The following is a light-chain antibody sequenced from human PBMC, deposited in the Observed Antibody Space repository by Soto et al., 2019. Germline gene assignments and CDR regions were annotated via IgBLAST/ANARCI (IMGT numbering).Light chain of an antibody. V-gene: IGKV1-5*01. CDR1: QTISSW. CDR2: DAS. CDR3: QQYDNLLT. J-gene: IGKJ4*01. Sequence: DIQMTQSPSTLSASVGDRVTITCRASQTISSWLAWYQQKPGKAPKLLIYDASSLETGVPSRFSGSGSGTDFTFTISSLQPEDIATYYCQQYDNLLTFGGGTKVDIK.